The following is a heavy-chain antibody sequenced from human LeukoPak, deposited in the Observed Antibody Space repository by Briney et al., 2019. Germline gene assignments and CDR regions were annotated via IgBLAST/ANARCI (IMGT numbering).Heavy chain of an antibody. J-gene: IGHJ3*02. V-gene: IGHV1-2*02. CDR2: INPNSGGT. CDR1: GYTFTGYY. CDR3: ARGQLGMNAFDI. D-gene: IGHD7-27*01. Sequence: GVSVKVSCKASGYTFTGYYMHWVRQAPGQGLEWMGWINPNSGGTNYAPKFQGRVTMTRDTSISTAYMELSRLRSDDTAVYYCARGQLGMNAFDIWGQGTMVTVSS.